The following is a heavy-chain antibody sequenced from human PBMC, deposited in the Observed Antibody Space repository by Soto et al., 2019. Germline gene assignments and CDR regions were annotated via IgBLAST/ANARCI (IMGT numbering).Heavy chain of an antibody. Sequence: PGGSLRLSCAASGFTVSSNYMSWVRQAPGKGLEWVSVIYSGGSTYYADSVKGRFTISRDNSKNTLYLQMNSLRAEDTAVYYCARDQPRKDYYYGMDVWGQGTTVTVSS. CDR3: ARDQPRKDYYYGMDV. CDR1: GFTVSSNY. V-gene: IGHV3-66*01. CDR2: IYSGGST. J-gene: IGHJ6*02.